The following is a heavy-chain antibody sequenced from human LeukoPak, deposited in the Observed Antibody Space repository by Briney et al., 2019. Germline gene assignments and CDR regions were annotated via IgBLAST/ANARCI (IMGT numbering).Heavy chain of an antibody. CDR3: ARRWNYGRNYYIDV. J-gene: IGHJ6*03. V-gene: IGHV4-34*01. D-gene: IGHD1-7*01. CDR2: INDSGRT. CDR1: GGSFRNYY. Sequence: PSETLSLMCAVYGGSFRNYYWSWIRQTPGKGMEWIGEINDSGRTNYNPSLMSRVTVSVDTSKNQFSLRLTSVTATDTAVYYCARRWNYGRNYYIDVWGKGATVSVSS.